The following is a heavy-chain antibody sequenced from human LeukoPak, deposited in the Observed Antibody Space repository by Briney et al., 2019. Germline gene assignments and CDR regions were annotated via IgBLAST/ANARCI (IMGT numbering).Heavy chain of an antibody. CDR1: GFTFSNYW. V-gene: IGHV3-23*01. CDR2: IVGSGGYT. CDR3: AKGRGASGSHAVDI. D-gene: IGHD1-26*01. J-gene: IGHJ3*02. Sequence: PGGSLRLSCAASGFTFSNYWMTWVREAPGKGLGWVSTIVGSGGYTYYADSVKGRFTISRDNSKNTVYLQMHNLRAEDTAVYYCAKGRGASGSHAVDIWGQGTMVTVSS.